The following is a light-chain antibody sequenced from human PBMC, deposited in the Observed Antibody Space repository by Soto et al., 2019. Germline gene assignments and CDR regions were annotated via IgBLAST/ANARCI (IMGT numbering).Light chain of an antibody. CDR2: AAS. J-gene: IGKJ1*01. V-gene: IGKV1-39*01. CDR1: QSISND. Sequence: DIQMTQSPSSLSASVGDTVTITCRASQSISNDLYWYQQKPGKAPKLLIYAASTLQGGVPSRFSGSGSGTDFTLTISSLQPEDFATYYCQQSYSTPWTFGQGTKVDIK. CDR3: QQSYSTPWT.